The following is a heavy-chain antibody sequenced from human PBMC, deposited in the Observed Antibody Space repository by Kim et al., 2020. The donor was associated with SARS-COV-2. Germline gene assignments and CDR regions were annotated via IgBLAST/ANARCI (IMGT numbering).Heavy chain of an antibody. V-gene: IGHV4-39*01. D-gene: IGHD2-2*01. CDR3: ARVDCSSTSCYYYYYYMDV. CDR2: IYYSGST. CDR1: GGSISSSSYY. J-gene: IGHJ6*03. Sequence: SETLSLTCTVSGGSISSSSYYWGWIRQPPGKGLEWIGSIYYSGSTYYNPSLKSRVTISVDTSKNQFSLKLSSVTAADTAVYYCARVDCSSTSCYYYYYYMDVWGKGTTVTVSS.